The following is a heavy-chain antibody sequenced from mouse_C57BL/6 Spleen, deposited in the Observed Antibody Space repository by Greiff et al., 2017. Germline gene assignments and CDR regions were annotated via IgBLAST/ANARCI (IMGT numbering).Heavy chain of an antibody. CDR2: IYPSDSET. V-gene: IGHV1-61*01. CDR3: ARSNSPYYFDY. Sequence: QVHVKQPGAELVRPGSSVKLSCKASGYTFTSYWMDWVKQRPGQGLEWIGNIYPSDSETHYNQKFKDKATLTVDKSSSTAYMQLSSLTSEDSAVYYCARSNSPYYFDYWGQGTTLTVSS. CDR1: GYTFTSYW. D-gene: IGHD2-5*01. J-gene: IGHJ2*01.